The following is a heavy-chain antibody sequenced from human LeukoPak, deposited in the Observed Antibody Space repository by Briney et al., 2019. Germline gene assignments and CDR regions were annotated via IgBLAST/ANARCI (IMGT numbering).Heavy chain of an antibody. CDR1: GFTFSSYG. J-gene: IGHJ4*02. Sequence: PGRSLGLSCAASGFTFSSYGMHWVRQAPGKGLEWVAVISYDGSNKYYADSVKGRFTISRDNSKNTLYLQMNSLRAEDTAVYYCAKGLGSSLDYWGQGTLVTVSS. CDR3: AKGLGSSLDY. CDR2: ISYDGSNK. V-gene: IGHV3-30*18.